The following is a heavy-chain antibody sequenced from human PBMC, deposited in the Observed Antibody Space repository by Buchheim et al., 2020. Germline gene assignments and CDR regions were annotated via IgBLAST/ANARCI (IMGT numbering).Heavy chain of an antibody. D-gene: IGHD6-13*01. Sequence: EVQLVESGGGLVQPGGSLRLSCAASGFTFSSYWMSWVRQAPGKGLEWVANIKQDGSEKYYVDSVKGRFTISRDNAKNSLYLQMNSLRAEDTAVYYCARGASSSWYGVYYYYDMDVWGKGTT. CDR3: ARGASSSWYGVYYYYDMDV. CDR1: GFTFSSYW. V-gene: IGHV3-7*01. J-gene: IGHJ6*03. CDR2: IKQDGSEK.